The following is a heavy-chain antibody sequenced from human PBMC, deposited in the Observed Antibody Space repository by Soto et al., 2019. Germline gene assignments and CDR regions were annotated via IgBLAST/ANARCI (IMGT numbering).Heavy chain of an antibody. D-gene: IGHD2-8*01. Sequence: ASVKVSCKSSGYTFSSYGVSWVRQAPGQGLEWLGWISTYTGNTKHAQKFQDRVTLTTEASTSTAYMELRSLRSDDTAVYYCVRARRTNDRCYTHHFDVWGQGTTVTVSS. CDR2: ISTYTGNT. J-gene: IGHJ6*02. CDR3: VRARRTNDRCYTHHFDV. V-gene: IGHV1-18*04. CDR1: GYTFSSYG.